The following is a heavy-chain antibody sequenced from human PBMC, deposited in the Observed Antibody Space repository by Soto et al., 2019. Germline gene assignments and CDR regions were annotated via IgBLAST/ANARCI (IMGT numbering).Heavy chain of an antibody. Sequence: ASVKVSCKASGYTFTSYDINWVRQATGQGLEWMGWMNPNSGNTGYAQKFQGRVTMTRNTSISTAYMELSSLRSEDTAVYYCARGQPPPLYGVYYYFYYYGMDVWGQGTTVTVSS. CDR3: ARGQPPPLYGVYYYFYYYGMDV. CDR2: MNPNSGNT. V-gene: IGHV1-8*01. CDR1: GYTFTSYD. J-gene: IGHJ6*02. D-gene: IGHD4-17*01.